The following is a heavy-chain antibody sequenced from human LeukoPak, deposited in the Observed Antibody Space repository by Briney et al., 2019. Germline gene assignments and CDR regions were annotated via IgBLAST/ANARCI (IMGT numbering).Heavy chain of an antibody. CDR3: ARDIAAAGPADY. D-gene: IGHD6-13*01. V-gene: IGHV4-59*01. CDR1: GGSISSYC. Sequence: SETLSLTCTVSGGSISSYCWSWIRQPPGKGLEWIGYIYYSGSTNYNPSLKSRVTISVDTSKNQFSLKLSSVTAADTAVYYCARDIAAAGPADYWGQGTLVTVSS. CDR2: IYYSGST. J-gene: IGHJ4*02.